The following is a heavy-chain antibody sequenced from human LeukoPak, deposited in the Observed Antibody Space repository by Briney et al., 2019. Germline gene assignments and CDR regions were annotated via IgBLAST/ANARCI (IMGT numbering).Heavy chain of an antibody. CDR3: ARYGDPNYYFDY. J-gene: IGHJ4*02. CDR2: IYTGEST. V-gene: IGHV4-59*10. D-gene: IGHD2-21*02. CDR1: GGPFSGYY. Sequence: SETLSLTCAVYGGPFSGYYWGWIRQPAGKGLEWIGRIYTGESTKYNPSLESRATTSVDTSKNQFSLRLSSVTATDTATYYCARYGDPNYYFDYWGQGILVTVSS.